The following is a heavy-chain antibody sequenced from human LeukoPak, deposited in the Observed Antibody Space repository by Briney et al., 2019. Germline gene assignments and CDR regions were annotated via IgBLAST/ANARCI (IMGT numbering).Heavy chain of an antibody. Sequence: PQASVTVSCKASGYTFTGYYMHWVRQAPGQGLEWMGWINPNSGGTNYAQKFQGRVTMTRDTSISTAYMELSRLRSDDTAVYYCARGIAVAGNLNWFDPWGQGTLVTVSS. D-gene: IGHD6-19*01. V-gene: IGHV1-2*02. CDR2: INPNSGGT. J-gene: IGHJ5*02. CDR3: ARGIAVAGNLNWFDP. CDR1: GYTFTGYY.